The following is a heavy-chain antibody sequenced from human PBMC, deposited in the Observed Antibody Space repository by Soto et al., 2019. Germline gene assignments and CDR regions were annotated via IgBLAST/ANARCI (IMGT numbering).Heavy chain of an antibody. CDR3: AREVVSIEQEVLRFDP. J-gene: IGHJ5*02. Sequence: SLKAAYRASGNNYTSHSIHCHRQAPGQRLEWMGWVNAGNGNTKYSQKFQGRVTITRDTSASIAYMELSSLRSEDTAVYYCAREVVSIEQEVLRFDPWGRGTLFTFSS. V-gene: IGHV1-3*01. CDR2: VNAGNGNT. CDR1: GNNYTSHS.